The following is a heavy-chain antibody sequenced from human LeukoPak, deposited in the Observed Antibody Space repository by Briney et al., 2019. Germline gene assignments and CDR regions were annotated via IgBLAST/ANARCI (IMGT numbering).Heavy chain of an antibody. V-gene: IGHV3-30-3*01. CDR3: ARGIAAAASDY. CDR2: ISYDGSNK. D-gene: IGHD6-13*01. Sequence: GGSLRLSCAASGFTFSSYAMHWVRQAPGKGLEWVAVISYDGSNKYYADSVKGRFTISRDNSKNTLYLQMNSLRAEDTAVYYCARGIAAAASDYWGQGTPVTVSS. J-gene: IGHJ4*02. CDR1: GFTFSSYA.